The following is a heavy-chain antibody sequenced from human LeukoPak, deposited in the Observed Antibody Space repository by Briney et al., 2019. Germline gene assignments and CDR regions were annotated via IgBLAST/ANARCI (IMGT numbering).Heavy chain of an antibody. J-gene: IGHJ4*02. Sequence: ASVKVSCKASGYTFTGYYMHWVRQAPGQGLEWMGWINPNSGGTNYAQKFQGWVTMTRDTSISTAYMELSRLRSDDTAVYYCARSYGVVNPIGDHDYWGQGTLVTVSS. CDR2: INPNSGGT. D-gene: IGHD3-3*01. V-gene: IGHV1-2*04. CDR3: ARSYGVVNPIGDHDY. CDR1: GYTFTGYY.